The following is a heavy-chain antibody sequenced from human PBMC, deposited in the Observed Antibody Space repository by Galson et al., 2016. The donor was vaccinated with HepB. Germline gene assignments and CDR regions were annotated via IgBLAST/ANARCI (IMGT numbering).Heavy chain of an antibody. V-gene: IGHV4-34*01. CDR1: GGSFSGLY. D-gene: IGHD3-10*01. Sequence: SETLSLTCAVYGGSFSGLYWTWIRQPPGKGLEWIGEIIHSGSTNYNPSLKSRVTISVDTSKNQFSLKLSSVTAADTAVYYCARGDTTYYFDSGSYKQVLYVLEVWGQGTTVTVS. CDR2: IIHSGST. J-gene: IGHJ6*02. CDR3: ARGDTTYYFDSGSYKQVLYVLEV.